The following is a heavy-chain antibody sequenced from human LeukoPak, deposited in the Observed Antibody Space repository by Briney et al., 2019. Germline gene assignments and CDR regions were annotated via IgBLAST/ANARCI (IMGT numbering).Heavy chain of an antibody. Sequence: GGSLGLSCAASGFTFSNAWMSWVRQAPGKGLEWVGRIYFKTDGGATDYAAPVKGRFTISSDDSKNTLYLQMNSLKTEDTAVYYCTTYRSGSFDCWGQGTLVTVSS. CDR1: GFTFSNAW. CDR2: IYFKTDGGAT. V-gene: IGHV3-15*01. CDR3: TTYRSGSFDC. D-gene: IGHD3-10*01. J-gene: IGHJ4*02.